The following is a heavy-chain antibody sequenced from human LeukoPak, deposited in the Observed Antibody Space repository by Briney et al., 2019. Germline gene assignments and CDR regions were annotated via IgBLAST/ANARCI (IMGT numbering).Heavy chain of an antibody. CDR3: ARDIRARPLDY. CDR2: ISSSSSTI. D-gene: IGHD2-2*02. Sequence: GGSLRLSCAASGFTFSSYSMNWVRQAPGKGLEWVSYISSSSSTIYYADSVKGRFTISRDNAKNSLYLQMSSLRAEDTAVYYCARDIRARPLDYWGQGTLVTVSS. J-gene: IGHJ4*02. CDR1: GFTFSSYS. V-gene: IGHV3-48*01.